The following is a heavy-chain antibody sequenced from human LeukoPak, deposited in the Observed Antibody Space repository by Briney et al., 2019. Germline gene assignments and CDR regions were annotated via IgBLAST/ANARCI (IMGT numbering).Heavy chain of an antibody. V-gene: IGHV3-30*02. CDR1: GFTFNNYW. CDR3: AKDRSGLRFLEWLLWYYFDY. CDR2: IRYDGSNK. D-gene: IGHD3-3*01. J-gene: IGHJ4*02. Sequence: PGGSLRLSCAASGFTFNNYWMSWVRQAPGKGLEWVAFIRYDGSNKYYADSVKGRFTISRDNSKNTLYLQMNSLRAEDTAVYYCAKDRSGLRFLEWLLWYYFDYWGQGTLVTVSS.